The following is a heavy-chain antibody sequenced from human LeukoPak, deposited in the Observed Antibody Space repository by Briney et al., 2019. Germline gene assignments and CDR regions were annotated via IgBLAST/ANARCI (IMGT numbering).Heavy chain of an antibody. D-gene: IGHD3-10*01. J-gene: IGHJ3*02. CDR3: ASTNYYDAFDI. CDR1: GFTFSSYS. CDR2: ISSSSSTI. V-gene: IGHV3-48*04. Sequence: QPGGSLRLSCAASGFTFSSYSMNWVRQAPGKGLEWVSYISSSSSTIYYADSVKGRFTISRDNAKNSLYLQMNSLRAEDTAVYYCASTNYYDAFDIWGQGTMVTVSS.